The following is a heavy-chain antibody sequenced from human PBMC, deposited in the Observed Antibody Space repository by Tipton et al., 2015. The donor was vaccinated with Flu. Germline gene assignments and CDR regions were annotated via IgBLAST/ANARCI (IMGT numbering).Heavy chain of an antibody. Sequence: TPSLTCTVSGGSISSGNYYWTWIRQPAGKGLEWIGRIYTRGSTNYNPSLKSRVTMSVDTSKNQFSLKLSSVTAADTAVYYCARGGAGITMVRGATYYYCYMDVWGKGTTVTLSS. D-gene: IGHD3-10*01. CDR3: ARGGAGITMVRGATYYYCYMDV. CDR1: GGSISSGNYY. J-gene: IGHJ6*03. CDR2: IYTRGST. V-gene: IGHV4-61*02.